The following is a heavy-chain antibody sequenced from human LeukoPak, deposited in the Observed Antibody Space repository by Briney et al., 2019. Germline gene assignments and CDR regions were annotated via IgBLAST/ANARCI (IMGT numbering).Heavy chain of an antibody. CDR2: ISSSGSTI. CDR1: GFTFSSYE. V-gene: IGHV3-48*03. Sequence: GRSLRLSCAASGFTFSSYEMNWVRQAPGEGLEWVSYISSSGSTIYYADSVKGRFTISRDNAKNSLYLQMNSLRAEDTAVYYCARASGSASHSGDYWGQGTLVTVSS. CDR3: ARASGSASHSGDY. J-gene: IGHJ4*02. D-gene: IGHD3-10*01.